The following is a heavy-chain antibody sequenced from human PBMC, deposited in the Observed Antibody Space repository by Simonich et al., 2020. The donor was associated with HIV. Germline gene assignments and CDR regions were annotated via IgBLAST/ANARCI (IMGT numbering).Heavy chain of an antibody. CDR3: ARRHPTTVTTPYFDY. CDR2: INHIGST. CDR1: GGSCSGYY. D-gene: IGHD4-17*01. V-gene: IGHV4-34*01. Sequence: QVQLQQWGAGLLKPSETLSLTCAVYGGSCSGYYWSWIRQPPGKGLEWIGEINHIGSTNDNPSHKSRVTISVDTSKNQFSLKLSSVTAADTAVYYCARRHPTTVTTPYFDYWGQGTLVTVSS. J-gene: IGHJ4*02.